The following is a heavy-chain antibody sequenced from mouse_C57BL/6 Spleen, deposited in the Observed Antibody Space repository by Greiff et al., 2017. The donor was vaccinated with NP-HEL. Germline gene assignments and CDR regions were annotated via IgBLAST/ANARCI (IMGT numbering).Heavy chain of an antibody. CDR2: INPYNGGT. J-gene: IGHJ2*01. CDR1: GYTFTDYY. V-gene: IGHV1-19*01. D-gene: IGHD6-1*01. Sequence: EVQLQQSGPVLVKPGASVKMSCKASGYTFTDYYMNWVKQSPGKSLEWIGVINPYNGGTSYNQKFKGKATLTVDKSSSTAYMELTSLTSEDSAVYYCARSAEAGVFDDWGQGTTLTVSS. CDR3: ARSAEAGVFDD.